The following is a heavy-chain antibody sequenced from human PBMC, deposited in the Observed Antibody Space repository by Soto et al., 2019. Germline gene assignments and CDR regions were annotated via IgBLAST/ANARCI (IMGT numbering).Heavy chain of an antibody. Sequence: VQLVQSGAEVKKPGSSVKVSCKASGATFSSYTISWVRQAPGQGLEWMGEIIPMFGTTNYARNFQDRVTITADESTATDYLELTSLRSEDTAIYYCAREGSYDGGGYSDFGYWGQGTQVSVSS. V-gene: IGHV1-69*01. D-gene: IGHD3-22*01. J-gene: IGHJ4*02. CDR1: GATFSSYT. CDR3: AREGSYDGGGYSDFGY. CDR2: IIPMFGTT.